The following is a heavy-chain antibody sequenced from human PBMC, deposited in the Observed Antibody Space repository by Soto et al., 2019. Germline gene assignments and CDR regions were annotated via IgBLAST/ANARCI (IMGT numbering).Heavy chain of an antibody. Sequence: QVQLVQSGAEVKKPGASVKVSCKASGYTFTSYGISWVRQAPGQGLEWMGWISAYNGNTNYAQKLQGRVTMTTDTYTSTAYMELRSLRSDDTAVYYCARVFMGSGSYPKIYYCYYYMDVWGKGTTVTVSS. CDR2: ISAYNGNT. J-gene: IGHJ6*03. CDR1: GYTFTSYG. V-gene: IGHV1-18*01. D-gene: IGHD3-10*01. CDR3: ARVFMGSGSYPKIYYCYYYMDV.